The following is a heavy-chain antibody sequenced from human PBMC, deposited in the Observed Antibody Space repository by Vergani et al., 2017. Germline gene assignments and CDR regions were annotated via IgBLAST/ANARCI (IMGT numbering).Heavy chain of an antibody. CDR2: IIPIFGTA. V-gene: IGHV1-69*01. Sequence: QVQLVQSGAEVKKPGSSVKVSCKASGGTFSSYAISWVRQAPGQGLEWMGGIIPIFGTANFAQKFQGRVTITADESTSTAYMELSSLRSEDTAVYYCARDPTNDYGDYRWFDPWGQGTLVTVSS. CDR3: ARDPTNDYGDYRWFDP. D-gene: IGHD4-17*01. CDR1: GGTFSSYA. J-gene: IGHJ5*02.